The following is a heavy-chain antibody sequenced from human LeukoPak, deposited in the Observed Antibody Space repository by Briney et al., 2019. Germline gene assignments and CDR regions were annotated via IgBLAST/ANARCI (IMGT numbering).Heavy chain of an antibody. CDR2: IYYSGST. D-gene: IGHD2-2*01. CDR3: ASTNCSRSSCFGANWFDP. Sequence: LRLSCAASGFTFSSYAMSWIRQPPGKGLEWIGSIYYSGSTFHYNPSLKSRVAISIDTSKNQFSLSLSSVTAADTAVYYCASTNCSRSSCFGANWFDPWGQGTLVTVSS. J-gene: IGHJ5*02. CDR1: GFTFSSYA. V-gene: IGHV4-30-4*08.